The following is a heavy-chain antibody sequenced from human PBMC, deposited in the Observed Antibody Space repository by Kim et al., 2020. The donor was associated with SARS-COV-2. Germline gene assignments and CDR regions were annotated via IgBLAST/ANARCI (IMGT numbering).Heavy chain of an antibody. J-gene: IGHJ4*02. CDR1: GFTFDDYA. CDR2: ISWNSGSI. CDR3: AKDYYDSSGYHDY. D-gene: IGHD3-22*01. V-gene: IGHV3-9*01. Sequence: SLRLSCAASGFTFDDYAMHWVRQAPGKGLEWVSGISWNSGSIGYADSVKGRFTISRDNAKNSLYLQMNSLRAEDTALYYCAKDYYDSSGYHDYWGQGTLVTVSS.